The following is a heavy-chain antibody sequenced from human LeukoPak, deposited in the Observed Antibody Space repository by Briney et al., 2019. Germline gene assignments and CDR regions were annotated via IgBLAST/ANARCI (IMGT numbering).Heavy chain of an antibody. CDR3: AKGVFSGSYNYFDY. Sequence: GGSLRLSCAASGFTFSSYAMSWVRQAPGKGLEWVSAISGSGGSTYYADSVKGRFTISRDNSKNTLFLQTNSLRAEDTAAYYCAKGVFSGSYNYFDYWGQGTLVTVSS. V-gene: IGHV3-23*01. CDR1: GFTFSSYA. CDR2: ISGSGGST. D-gene: IGHD1-26*01. J-gene: IGHJ4*02.